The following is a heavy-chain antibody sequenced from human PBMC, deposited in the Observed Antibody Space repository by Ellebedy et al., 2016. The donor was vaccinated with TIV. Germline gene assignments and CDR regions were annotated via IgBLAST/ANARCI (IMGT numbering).Heavy chain of an antibody. CDR1: GGSISSYY. V-gene: IGHV4-4*07. CDR2: IYTSGST. CDR3: ARVRDYVWGSYRYSFGYAFDI. D-gene: IGHD3-16*02. Sequence: SETLSLTCTVSGGSISSYYWSWIRQPAGKGLEWIGRIYTSGSTNYNPSLKSRVTISVDTSKNQFSLKLSSVTAADTAVYYCARVRDYVWGSYRYSFGYAFDIWGQGTMVTVSS. J-gene: IGHJ3*02.